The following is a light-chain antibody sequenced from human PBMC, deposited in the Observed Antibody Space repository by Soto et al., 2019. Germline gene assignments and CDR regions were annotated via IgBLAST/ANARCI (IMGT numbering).Light chain of an antibody. CDR2: GAS. CDR1: QTVRGN. V-gene: IGKV3-15*01. Sequence: EVVMTQSPATLSVSPGERATLSCRASQTVRGNLAWYQQKPGQTPRLLIYGASTRATGFPARFSGSGSGTEFTLTISSLQSEDFAVYYCQQYNDWPPTFGQGTRLQIK. J-gene: IGKJ5*01. CDR3: QQYNDWPPT.